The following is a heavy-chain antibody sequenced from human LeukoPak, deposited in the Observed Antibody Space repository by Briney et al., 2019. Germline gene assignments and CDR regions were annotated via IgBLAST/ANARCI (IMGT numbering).Heavy chain of an antibody. V-gene: IGHV4-39*07. CDR3: ARHRVRSYGMDV. CDR1: GGSISSSSYY. J-gene: IGHJ6*02. Sequence: PSETLSLTCTVSGGSISSSSYYWGWIRQPPGKGLEWIGSIYYSGSTYYNPSLKSRVTISVDTSKNQFSLKLSSVTAADTAVYYCARHRVRSYGMDVWGQGTTVTVSS. D-gene: IGHD3-10*02. CDR2: IYYSGST.